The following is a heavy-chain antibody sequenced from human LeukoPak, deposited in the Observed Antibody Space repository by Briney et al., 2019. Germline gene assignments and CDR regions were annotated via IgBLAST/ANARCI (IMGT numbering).Heavy chain of an antibody. J-gene: IGHJ6*03. CDR2: ISSSSSTI. CDR3: ARDGAGPLGYCSGGSCYGGYYMDV. V-gene: IGHV3-48*01. CDR1: AFTFSSYE. D-gene: IGHD2-15*01. Sequence: PGGSLRLPCAASAFTFSSYEMNWVRQAPGKGLEWVSYISSSSSTIYYADSVRGRFTISRDNAKNSLYLQMNSLRAEDTAVYYCARDGAGPLGYCSGGSCYGGYYMDVWGKGTTVTVSS.